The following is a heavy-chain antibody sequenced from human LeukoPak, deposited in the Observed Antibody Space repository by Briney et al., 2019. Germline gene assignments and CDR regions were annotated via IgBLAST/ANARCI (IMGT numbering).Heavy chain of an antibody. J-gene: IGHJ4*02. V-gene: IGHV3-21*01. Sequence: PGGSLRLSCAASGFTFSSYSMNWVRQAPGKELEWVSSISSSSTYIYYAASVTPPFTISRHNANNSLYLQMSSLRAADTAVYYCATPTLGYCSGGSCRTSDYWGQGTLVTVSS. CDR2: ISSSSTYI. D-gene: IGHD2-15*01. CDR1: GFTFSSYS. CDR3: ATPTLGYCSGGSCRTSDY.